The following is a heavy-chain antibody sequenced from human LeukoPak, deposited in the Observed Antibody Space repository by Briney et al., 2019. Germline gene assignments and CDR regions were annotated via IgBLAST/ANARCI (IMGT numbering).Heavy chain of an antibody. CDR1: GGTFSSYA. J-gene: IGHJ4*02. Sequence: EASVKVSCKASGGTFSSYAISWVRQAPGQGLEWMGRIIPIFGTANYAQKFQGRVTITTDESTSTAYLELRSLRSEDTAVYYCTYYYDSSGYLDYWGQGTLVTVSS. V-gene: IGHV1-69*05. CDR2: IIPIFGTA. CDR3: TYYYDSSGYLDY. D-gene: IGHD3-22*01.